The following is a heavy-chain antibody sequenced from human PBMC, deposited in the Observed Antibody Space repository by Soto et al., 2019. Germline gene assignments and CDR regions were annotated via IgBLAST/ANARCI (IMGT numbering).Heavy chain of an antibody. CDR2: IYYSGST. CDR3: ARHDSSGYYSLGAFDI. V-gene: IGHV4-39*01. CDR1: GGSISSSSYY. D-gene: IGHD3-22*01. Sequence: SETLSLTCTVSGGSISSSSYYWGWIRQPPGKGLEWIGSIYYSGSTYYNPSLKSRVTISVDTSKNQFSLKLSSVTAADTAVYYCARHDSSGYYSLGAFDIWGQGTMVTVSS. J-gene: IGHJ3*02.